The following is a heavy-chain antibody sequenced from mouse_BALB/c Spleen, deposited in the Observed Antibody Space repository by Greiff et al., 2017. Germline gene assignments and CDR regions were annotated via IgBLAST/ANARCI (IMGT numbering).Heavy chain of an antibody. Sequence: DLVKPGASVKLSCKASGYTFTSYWINWIKQRPGQGLEWIGRIAPGSGSTYYNEMFKGKATLTVDTSSSTAYIQLSSLSSEDSAVYFCARSTVVGGDFDDWGQGTTLTVSS. V-gene: IGHV1S41*01. J-gene: IGHJ2*01. CDR3: ARSTVVGGDFDD. D-gene: IGHD1-1*01. CDR1: GYTFTSYW. CDR2: IAPGSGST.